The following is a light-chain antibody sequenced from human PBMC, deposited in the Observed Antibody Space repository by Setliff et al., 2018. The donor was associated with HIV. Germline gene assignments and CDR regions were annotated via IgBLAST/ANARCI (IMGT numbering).Light chain of an antibody. V-gene: IGLV2-14*03. CDR2: DVT. J-gene: IGLJ2*01. CDR3: SSYRSTNTRA. CDR1: SSDVGAYNY. Sequence: SVLTQPASVSGSPGQSITISCTGTSSDVGAYNYVSWYQQHPGKAPKLMIYDVTNRPSGTSDRFSGSKSGDTASLTISGLQAEDEADYYCSSYRSTNTRAFGGGTKVTV.